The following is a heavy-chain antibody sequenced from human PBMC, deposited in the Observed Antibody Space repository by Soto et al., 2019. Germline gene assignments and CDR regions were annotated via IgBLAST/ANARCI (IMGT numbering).Heavy chain of an antibody. V-gene: IGHV3-33*06. D-gene: IGHD5-18*01. CDR2: IWYDGSNK. CDR3: AKDSSTDTAMVTIGWFDP. J-gene: IGHJ5*02. Sequence: VGSLRLSCAASGFTFSSYGMHCVRHAPGKWLEWVAVIWYDGSNKYYADSVKGRFTISRDNSKNTLYLQMNSLRAEDTAVYYCAKDSSTDTAMVTIGWFDPWGQGTLVTVS. CDR1: GFTFSSYG.